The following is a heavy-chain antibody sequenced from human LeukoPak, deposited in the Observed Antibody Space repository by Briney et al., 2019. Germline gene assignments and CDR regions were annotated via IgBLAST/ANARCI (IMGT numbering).Heavy chain of an antibody. CDR3: AKSASSSGYYAFDI. V-gene: IGHV3-23*01. CDR2: ISGSGGST. CDR1: GITFSSYA. D-gene: IGHD3-22*01. Sequence: GGSLRLSCAASGITFSSYAMSWVRQAPGKGLEWVSAISGSGGSTYYADSEKGRFTISRDNSKNTLYLQMNSLRAGDTAVYYCAKSASSSGYYAFDIWGQGTMVTVSS. J-gene: IGHJ3*02.